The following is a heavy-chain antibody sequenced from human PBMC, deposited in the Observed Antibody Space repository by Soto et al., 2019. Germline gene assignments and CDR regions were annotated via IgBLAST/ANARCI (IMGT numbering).Heavy chain of an antibody. J-gene: IGHJ5*02. CDR3: AKERCGGCNCYQGWFDP. CDR2: ISDSAGST. Sequence: EVQLLESGGGLVQPGGSLRLSCAASGFTFSNYAMTWVRQAPGKGLDWVTSISDSAGSTEYADSVKGRFTVSRDNSKNILYLQMNSLRADDTAVYYCAKERCGGCNCYQGWFDPWGQGTLVIVSS. V-gene: IGHV3-23*01. CDR1: GFTFSNYA. D-gene: IGHD2-21*01.